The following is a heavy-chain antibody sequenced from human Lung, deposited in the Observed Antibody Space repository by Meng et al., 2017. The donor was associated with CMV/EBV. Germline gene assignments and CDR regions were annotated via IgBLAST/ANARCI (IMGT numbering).Heavy chain of an antibody. CDR3: ARDRVLRGVNGLDV. J-gene: IGHJ6*02. V-gene: IGHV1-18*01. D-gene: IGHD3-10*01. CDR2: ISAYNGNT. Sequence: SVKVSCXASGYSFRTFGISWVRKAPGQGLEWMGWISAYNGNTTYTQKLQGRVTMTRDTSTRTVYMELRSLRSDDTAVYYCARDRVLRGVNGLDVWGQGTTVTVSS. CDR1: GYSFRTFG.